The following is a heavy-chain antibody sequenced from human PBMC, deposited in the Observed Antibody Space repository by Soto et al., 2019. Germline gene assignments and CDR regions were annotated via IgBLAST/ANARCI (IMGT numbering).Heavy chain of an antibody. Sequence: EVQLVESGGGLVKPGGSLRLSCAASGFTFSSYSRNWVRQAPGKGLEWVSSISSSSSYIYYAASVKGRFTISRDNAKNSLYLQMNSLRAEDTAVYYCESEPGYSSGWYDYWGQGNLVTVSS. CDR1: GFTFSSYS. CDR2: ISSSSSYI. CDR3: ESEPGYSSGWYDY. V-gene: IGHV3-21*01. D-gene: IGHD6-19*01. J-gene: IGHJ4*02.